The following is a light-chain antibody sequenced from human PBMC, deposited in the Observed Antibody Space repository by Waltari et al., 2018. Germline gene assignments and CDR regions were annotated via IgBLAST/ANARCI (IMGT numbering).Light chain of an antibody. CDR3: AAWDDSLNGQV. Sequence: QSVLTQPPSASGTPGQRVTISCSGSSSNIGSNTVNWYQQLPGTAPKLLIYSNNQRPSGVPDRFSGSKSGTSASLAISGRQSEDEADYYCAAWDDSLNGQVFGTGTKVTVL. V-gene: IGLV1-44*01. CDR2: SNN. CDR1: SSNIGSNT. J-gene: IGLJ1*01.